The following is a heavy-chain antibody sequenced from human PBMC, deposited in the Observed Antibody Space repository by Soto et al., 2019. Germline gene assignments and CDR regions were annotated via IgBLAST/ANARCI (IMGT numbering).Heavy chain of an antibody. CDR1: GFMFDSYG. CDR2: ILYDGSEK. CDR3: AREPCRIAVAGFDY. V-gene: IGHV3-33*01. Sequence: QVQLVESGGGVVQPGRSLRLSCVASGFMFDSYGMHWVRQAPGKGLEWVAIILYDGSEKYHGDSVKGRLTTSRDNSKNTLYLQMNSLRAEDTALYYCAREPCRIAVAGFDYCGQGTLVTVSS. J-gene: IGHJ4*02. D-gene: IGHD6-19*01.